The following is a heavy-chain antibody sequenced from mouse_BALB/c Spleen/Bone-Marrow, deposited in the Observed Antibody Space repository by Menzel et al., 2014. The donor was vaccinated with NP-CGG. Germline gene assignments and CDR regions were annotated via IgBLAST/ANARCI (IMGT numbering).Heavy chain of an antibody. J-gene: IGHJ3*01. D-gene: IGHD3-3*01. V-gene: IGHV2-3*01. Sequence: VQLQQPGPGLVAPSQSLSITCTVSGFSLTNYGISWVRQPPGKGLEWLGVIWGDGSTNYHSALISRLSISKDNSKSQVLLKLNSLQTDDTATYYCRGGPWFAYWGQGTLVTVSA. CDR2: IWGDGST. CDR1: GFSLTNYG. CDR3: RGGPWFAY.